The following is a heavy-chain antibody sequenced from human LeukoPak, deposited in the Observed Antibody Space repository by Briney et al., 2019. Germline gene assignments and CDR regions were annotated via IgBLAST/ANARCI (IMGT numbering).Heavy chain of an antibody. Sequence: PGGSLRLSCAASGFTFSSHGMHWVRQAPGKGLEWVAVIWYDGSNKYYADSVKGRFTISRDNSKNTLYLQMNSLRAEDTAVYYCARRYCSGGSCYSFRGDWFDPWGQGTLVTVSS. V-gene: IGHV3-33*01. D-gene: IGHD2-15*01. CDR3: ARRYCSGGSCYSFRGDWFDP. CDR1: GFTFSSHG. J-gene: IGHJ5*02. CDR2: IWYDGSNK.